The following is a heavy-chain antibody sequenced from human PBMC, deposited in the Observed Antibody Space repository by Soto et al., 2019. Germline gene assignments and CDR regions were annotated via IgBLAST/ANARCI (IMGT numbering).Heavy chain of an antibody. J-gene: IGHJ4*02. Sequence: EVQLVESGGGLVQPGRSLRLSCAASGFTFDDYAMHWVRQAPGKGLEWVSGISWNSGSIGYADSVKGRFTISRDNAKNSLYLQMNSLRAEDTALYYCANDNFLKSIAVAGTGSGYFDYWGQGTLVTVSS. V-gene: IGHV3-9*01. CDR3: ANDNFLKSIAVAGTGSGYFDY. D-gene: IGHD6-19*01. CDR1: GFTFDDYA. CDR2: ISWNSGSI.